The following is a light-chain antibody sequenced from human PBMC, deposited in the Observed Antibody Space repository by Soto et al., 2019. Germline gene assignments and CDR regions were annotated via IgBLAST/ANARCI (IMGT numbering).Light chain of an antibody. CDR3: QQHSNWPPVIT. CDR1: QSFSSY. CDR2: DAS. J-gene: IGKJ5*01. Sequence: EIVLTQSPATLSLSPRERATLSCRASQSFSSYLAWYQQKLGQAPRLLIYDASKRATGIPARFSGRGSGTDFTLTIRSLEPEDFAVYYCQQHSNWPPVITFGQGTRLEIK. V-gene: IGKV3-11*01.